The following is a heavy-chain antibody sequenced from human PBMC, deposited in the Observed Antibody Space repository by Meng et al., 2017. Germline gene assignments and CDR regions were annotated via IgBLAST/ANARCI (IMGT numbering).Heavy chain of an antibody. J-gene: IGHJ5*02. CDR3: ARESWFDP. CDR2: IIPIFGTA. V-gene: IGHV1-69*01. CDR1: GGTFSSYA. Sequence: LVPVGVWVKKPGSLGKVSFKASGGTFSSYAISWVRPAPGQWLEWMGGIIPIFGTANYAQKFQGRVTITADESTSTAYMELSSLRSEDTAVYYCARESWFDPWGQGTLVTVSS.